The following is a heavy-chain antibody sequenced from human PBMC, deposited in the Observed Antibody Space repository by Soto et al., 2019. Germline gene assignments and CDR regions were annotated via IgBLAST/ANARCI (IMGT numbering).Heavy chain of an antibody. CDR2: ISRSGGST. V-gene: IGHV3-23*01. D-gene: IGHD4-17*01. CDR1: GFTFRSYP. Sequence: GGPLRLSCPASGFTFRSYPMSWVRQAPGQGLEWVSAISRSGGSTYYAAYVKGRFTVSRENSKNTLYLQMNSLSAEDTAVYYCARDPYDYGDYAYYFDYWGQGTVVTVSS. J-gene: IGHJ4*02. CDR3: ARDPYDYGDYAYYFDY.